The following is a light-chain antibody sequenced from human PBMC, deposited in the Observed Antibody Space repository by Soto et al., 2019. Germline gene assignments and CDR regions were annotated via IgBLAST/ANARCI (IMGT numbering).Light chain of an antibody. CDR3: QQYNNWYT. V-gene: IGKV3-15*01. Sequence: EIVMTQSPATLSVSPGERATLSCRASQSISTELAWYQQKPGQPPRLLIYGASTRATGIPARFSGSGSGTEFTLTISSLQSEDFAVYHCQQYNNWYTFGQGTKLEIK. CDR1: QSISTE. CDR2: GAS. J-gene: IGKJ2*01.